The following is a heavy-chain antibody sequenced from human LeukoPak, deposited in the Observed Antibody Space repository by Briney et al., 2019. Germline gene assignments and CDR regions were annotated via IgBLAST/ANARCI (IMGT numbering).Heavy chain of an antibody. Sequence: SGTLSLTCTVSGGSISSYYWSWIRQPPGKGLEWIGYIYYSGSTNYNPSLKSRVTISVDTSKNQFSLKLSSVTAADTAVYYCVSSTGYSSGWYRGDYWGQGTLVTVSS. V-gene: IGHV4-59*01. CDR2: IYYSGST. CDR1: GGSISSYY. D-gene: IGHD6-19*01. J-gene: IGHJ4*02. CDR3: VSSTGYSSGWYRGDY.